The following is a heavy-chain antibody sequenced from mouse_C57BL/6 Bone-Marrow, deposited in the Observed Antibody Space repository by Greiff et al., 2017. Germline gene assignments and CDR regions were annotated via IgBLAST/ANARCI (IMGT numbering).Heavy chain of an antibody. V-gene: IGHV5-6*01. J-gene: IGHJ4*01. CDR2: ISSGGSYT. Sequence: EVKLVESGGDLVKPGGSLKLSCAASGFTFSSYGMSWVRQAPDKRLEWVATISSGGSYTYYPDSVKGRFTISIDNAKYTLYLQMSSMKSEDTAMYYCAGLRLLRSMDYWGQGTAVTVSS. CDR1: GFTFSSYG. CDR3: AGLRLLRSMDY. D-gene: IGHD1-1*01.